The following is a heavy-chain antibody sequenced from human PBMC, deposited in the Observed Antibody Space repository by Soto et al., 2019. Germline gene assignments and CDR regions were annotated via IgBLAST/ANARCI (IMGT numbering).Heavy chain of an antibody. Sequence: PGGSLRLSCAASGFTFSSYWMHWVRQAPGKGLVWVSRINSDGSSTSYADSVKGRFTISRDNAKNTLYLQMNSLRAEDTAVYYCSRYPWYYYDSSGYYSQNYGMDVWGQGTTVTVSS. CDR2: INSDGSST. J-gene: IGHJ6*02. V-gene: IGHV3-74*01. D-gene: IGHD3-22*01. CDR1: GFTFSSYW. CDR3: SRYPWYYYDSSGYYSQNYGMDV.